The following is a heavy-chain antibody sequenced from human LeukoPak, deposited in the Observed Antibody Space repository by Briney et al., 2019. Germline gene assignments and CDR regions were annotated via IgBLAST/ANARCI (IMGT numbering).Heavy chain of an antibody. J-gene: IGHJ5*02. CDR1: GGSISSYY. CDR2: IYYSGST. D-gene: IGHD3-10*01. CDR3: ARGRVWFGESKGWFDP. V-gene: IGHV4-59*01. Sequence: SETLSLTCTVSGGSISSYYWSWIRQPPGKGPEWIGYIYYSGSTNYNPSLKSRVTISVDTSKNQFSLKLSSVTAADTAVYYCARGRVWFGESKGWFDPWGQGTLVTVSS.